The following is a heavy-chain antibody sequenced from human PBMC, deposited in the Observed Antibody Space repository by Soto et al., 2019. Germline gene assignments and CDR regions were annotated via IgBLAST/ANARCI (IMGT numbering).Heavy chain of an antibody. CDR2: ISGSGGSK. V-gene: IGHV3-23*01. CDR1: GFTFSSYA. D-gene: IGHD6-19*01. CDR3: AKDSALKQWLGNFDY. J-gene: IGHJ4*02. Sequence: GGSLRLSCAASGFTFSSYAMSWVRQAPGKGLEWVSAISGSGGSKYYADSVKGRFTISRDNSKNTLYLQMNSLRAEDTAVYYCAKDSALKQWLGNFDYWGQGTLVTVSS.